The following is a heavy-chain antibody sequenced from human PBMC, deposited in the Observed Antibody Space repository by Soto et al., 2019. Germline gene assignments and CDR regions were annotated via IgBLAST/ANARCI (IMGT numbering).Heavy chain of an antibody. CDR1: GYTFTSYG. Sequence: GASVKVSCKASGYTFTSYGISWVRQAPGQGLEWMGWISAYNGNTNYAQKLQGRVTMTTDTSTSTAYMELRSLRSDDTAVYYCARGGPIPYCSSTSCYDWFDPWGQGTLVTVSS. D-gene: IGHD2-2*01. CDR2: ISAYNGNT. CDR3: ARGGPIPYCSSTSCYDWFDP. J-gene: IGHJ5*02. V-gene: IGHV1-18*01.